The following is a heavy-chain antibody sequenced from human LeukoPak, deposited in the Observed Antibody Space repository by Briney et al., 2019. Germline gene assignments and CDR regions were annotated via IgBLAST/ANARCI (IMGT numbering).Heavy chain of an antibody. CDR3: AREPDVYGSWYFDL. CDR1: GFTLSSHD. J-gene: IGHJ2*01. V-gene: IGHV3-13*01. CDR2: INVAGNT. Sequence: GGSLRLSCAASGFTLSSHDVHWVRQVPGKGLEWISAINVAGNTYYSDSVKGRFSVSRDNAKNSVHLQMTSLRAGDTAVYHCAREPDVYGSWYFDLWGQGTLVTVSS. D-gene: IGHD2-8*01.